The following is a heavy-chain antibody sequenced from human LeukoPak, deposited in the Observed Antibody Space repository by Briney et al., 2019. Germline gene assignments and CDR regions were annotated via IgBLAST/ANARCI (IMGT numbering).Heavy chain of an antibody. CDR1: GYTFTSYG. J-gene: IGHJ4*02. CDR2: ISAYNGNT. Sequence: ASVKVSCKASGYTFTSYGISWVRQAPGQGLEWMGWISAYNGNTNYAQKLQGRVTMTTDTSTSTAYMELRSLRSDDTAVYYCARASYGSGSYYYCYWGQGTLVTVSS. CDR3: ARASYGSGSYYYCY. D-gene: IGHD3-10*01. V-gene: IGHV1-18*01.